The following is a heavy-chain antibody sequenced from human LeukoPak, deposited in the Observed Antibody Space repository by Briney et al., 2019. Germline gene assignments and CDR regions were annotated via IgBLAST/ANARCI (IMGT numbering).Heavy chain of an antibody. J-gene: IGHJ4*02. CDR1: GLTFSS. CDR2: ISYDGSNK. CDR3: AKDPQVPSSHFDD. V-gene: IGHV3-30*18. Sequence: GGSLRLSCAGSGLTFSSMHWVRQAPGKGLEWVAVISYDGSNKYYADFVKGRFTISRDNSKNTLYLQMNSLRSEDTAVYYRAKDPQVPSSHFDDWGQGTLVTVSS. D-gene: IGHD6-6*01.